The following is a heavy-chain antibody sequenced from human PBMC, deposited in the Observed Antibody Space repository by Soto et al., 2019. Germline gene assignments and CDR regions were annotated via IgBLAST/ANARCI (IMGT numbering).Heavy chain of an antibody. CDR2: VYFTGTT. CDR3: ARVEGLWHAERKYYTGR. J-gene: IGHJ4*02. CDR1: GGPISGFY. D-gene: IGHD2-8*02. V-gene: IGHV4-59*01. Sequence: SETLSLTCTVSGGPISGFYWTWIRQAPGKDLEWIGDVYFTGTTNYNPSLKSRVTISTDTSNNQFSLTLTSVTAADTAVYYCARVEGLWHAERKYYTGRWGQGTLVTVSS.